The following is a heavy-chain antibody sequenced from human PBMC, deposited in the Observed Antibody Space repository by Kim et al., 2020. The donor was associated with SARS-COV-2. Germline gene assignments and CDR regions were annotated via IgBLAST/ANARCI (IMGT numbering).Heavy chain of an antibody. CDR3: AKCPIGVDTAMVYFDY. D-gene: IGHD5-18*01. J-gene: IGHJ4*02. V-gene: IGHV3-23*01. Sequence: SVKGRFTISRDNSKNTLYLQMNSLRAEDTAVYYCAKCPIGVDTAMVYFDYWGQGTLVTVSS.